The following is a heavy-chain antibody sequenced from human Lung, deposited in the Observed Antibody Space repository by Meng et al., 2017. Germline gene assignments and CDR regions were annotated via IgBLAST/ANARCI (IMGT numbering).Heavy chain of an antibody. Sequence: EGYVVGAVGDLVKPGGSLRRSCAASGFYFSNAWMSWVRQAPGKGLEWVGRIKSNTDGGTTEYAAPVTGRFTISRDDSKSTLNLHLSGLRTDDTGVYYCTWDDKAVSDYWGQGTLVTVSS. CDR3: TWDDKAVSDY. CDR1: GFYFSNAW. V-gene: IGHV3-15*01. J-gene: IGHJ4*02. D-gene: IGHD3-9*01. CDR2: IKSNTDGGTT.